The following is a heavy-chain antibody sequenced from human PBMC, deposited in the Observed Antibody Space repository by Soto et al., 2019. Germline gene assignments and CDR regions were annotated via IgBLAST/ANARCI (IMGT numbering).Heavy chain of an antibody. J-gene: IGHJ3*01. Sequence: LRLSCAASGFIFTNYAMNWVRQAPGKGLEWVSVIGGRGNSAYYADSVQGRFTISRDNSKNTLSLQMSSLTADDTAIYYCVREGRGSFDFWGRGTMVTVS. CDR2: IGGRGNSA. CDR3: VREGRGSFDF. V-gene: IGHV3-23*01. CDR1: GFIFTNYA. D-gene: IGHD5-12*01.